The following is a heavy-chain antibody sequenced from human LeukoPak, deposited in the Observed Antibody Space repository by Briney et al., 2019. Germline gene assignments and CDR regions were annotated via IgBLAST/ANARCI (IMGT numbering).Heavy chain of an antibody. CDR2: ITRSRTYI. CDR3: ARAPSGENYFPWYFDL. CDR1: GFTFSSSS. J-gene: IGHJ2*01. D-gene: IGHD2/OR15-2a*01. Sequence: PGGSLTLSCTASGFTFSSSSVNWVRQAPGKGLEWVASITRSRTYIYYADSMKRRFTISRDNAKNSLYLQRNSLRAHDTAVYYCARAPSGENYFPWYFDLWGRGALVTVSS. V-gene: IGHV3-21*01.